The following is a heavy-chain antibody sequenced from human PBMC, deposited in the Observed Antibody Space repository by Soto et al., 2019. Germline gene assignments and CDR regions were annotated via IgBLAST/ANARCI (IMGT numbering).Heavy chain of an antibody. D-gene: IGHD3-3*01. J-gene: IGHJ6*01. V-gene: IGHV1-2*04. CDR1: GYTFTGYY. Sequence: GASVKVSCKASGYTFTGYYMHWVRQAPGQGLEWMGWINPNSGGTNYAQKFQGWVTMTRDMAISTAYMELSRLRSDDTAVYDCGRAFAKVGQDYYYSYAMDVWGQGTTVTLSS. CDR2: INPNSGGT. CDR3: GRAFAKVGQDYYYSYAMDV.